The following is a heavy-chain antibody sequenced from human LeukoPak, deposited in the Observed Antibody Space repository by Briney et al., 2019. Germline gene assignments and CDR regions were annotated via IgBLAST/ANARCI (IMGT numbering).Heavy chain of an antibody. J-gene: IGHJ4*02. V-gene: IGHV3-7*03. CDR3: AKCGASTSAHYCASFDY. CDR1: GFTFSSFW. D-gene: IGHD3-22*01. CDR2: IKQDGNEI. Sequence: PGGSLRLSCAASGFTFSSFWMTWVRQAPGKGLEWVANIKQDGNEIHYVDSVKGRFTISRDNAKNSLYLLMNSLRAEDTALYYCAKCGASTSAHYCASFDYWGQGTLVSVSS.